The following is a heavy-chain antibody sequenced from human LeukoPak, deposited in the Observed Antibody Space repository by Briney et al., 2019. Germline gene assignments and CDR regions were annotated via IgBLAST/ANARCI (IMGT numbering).Heavy chain of an antibody. CDR2: ISAYNGNT. D-gene: IGHD3-22*01. Sequence: ASVKVSCKAVGNTFSIYGISWVRQAPGQGLEWMGWISAYNGNTNYAQKLQGRVTMTTDTSTSTAYMELRSLRSDDTAVYYCARNIRNYYDSSGPWGQGTLVTVSS. CDR1: GNTFSIYG. V-gene: IGHV1-18*01. CDR3: ARNIRNYYDSSGP. J-gene: IGHJ4*02.